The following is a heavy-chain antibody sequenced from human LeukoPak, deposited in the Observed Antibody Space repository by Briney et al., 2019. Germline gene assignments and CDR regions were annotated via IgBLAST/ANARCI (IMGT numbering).Heavy chain of an antibody. CDR2: IKQDGSEK. V-gene: IGHV3-7*01. CDR3: ARDPGSAFGGVIVKVYYYYMDV. D-gene: IGHD3-16*02. J-gene: IGHJ6*03. Sequence: PGGSLRLSCVGSGFTLTTYWMSWVRQAPGKGLEWVANIKQDGSEKYYVDSVKGRFTLARDNAKHSLYQHMNSLRAEHTAVYYCARDPGSAFGGVIVKVYYYYMDVWGKGTTVTVSS. CDR1: GFTLTTYW.